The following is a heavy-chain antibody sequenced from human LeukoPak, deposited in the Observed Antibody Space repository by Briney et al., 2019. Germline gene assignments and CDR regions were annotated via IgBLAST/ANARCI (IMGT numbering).Heavy chain of an antibody. J-gene: IGHJ5*02. D-gene: IGHD3-22*01. CDR2: IYYSGST. CDR1: GGSITSTSFY. Sequence: SETLSLTCSASGGSITSTSFYWGWLRQPPGKGLAWLGSIYYSGSTYDNPSLKSRVTISVDRSKNQFSLKLSSVTAADTAVYYCARPYYDSRGYYWFDRWGQGTLVTVSS. V-gene: IGHV4-39*01. CDR3: ARPYYDSRGYYWFDR.